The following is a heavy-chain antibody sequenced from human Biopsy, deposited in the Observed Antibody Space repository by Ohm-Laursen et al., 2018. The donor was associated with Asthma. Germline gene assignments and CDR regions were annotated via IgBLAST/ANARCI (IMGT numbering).Heavy chain of an antibody. D-gene: IGHD3-3*02. CDR1: GFTFSSYA. V-gene: IGHV3-7*01. CDR3: ARTFHFWSPYHAEHYQL. CDR2: IKYDGSEK. J-gene: IGHJ1*01. Sequence: SLRLSCTASGFTFSSYAMSWVRQAPGKGLEWAANIKYDGSEKNHVDSLKGRFTISRDNAKNSLYLQMNSLRAEDTAVYYCARTFHFWSPYHAEHYQLWGQGTLVTVSS.